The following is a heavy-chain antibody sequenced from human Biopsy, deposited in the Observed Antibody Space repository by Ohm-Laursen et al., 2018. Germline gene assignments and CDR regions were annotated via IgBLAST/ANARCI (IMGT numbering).Heavy chain of an antibody. Sequence: SETLSLTCTVSGGSISSYYWNWIRQPAGKGLEWIGRIYTSGSTNFNPSLKSRVTMSIDTSKNQFSLRLNSVTAADTAVYYCARGDYFDSNGYFWFDPWGQGTLVTVSS. V-gene: IGHV4-4*07. CDR3: ARGDYFDSNGYFWFDP. D-gene: IGHD3-22*01. CDR1: GGSISSYY. CDR2: IYTSGST. J-gene: IGHJ5*02.